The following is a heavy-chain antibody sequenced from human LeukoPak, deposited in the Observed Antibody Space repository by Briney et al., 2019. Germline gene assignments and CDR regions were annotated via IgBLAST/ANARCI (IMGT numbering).Heavy chain of an antibody. D-gene: IGHD5-12*01. CDR2: IIPIFGTA. J-gene: IGHJ4*02. V-gene: IGHV1-69*13. CDR1: GGTFSSYA. CDR3: ASTGSGYDSSDY. Sequence: ASVKVSCKASGGTFSSYAISWVRQAPGQGLEWMGGIIPIFGTANYAQKFQGRVTITADESTSTAYMELSSLRSEDTAVYYCASTGSGYDSSDYWGQGTLVTVSS.